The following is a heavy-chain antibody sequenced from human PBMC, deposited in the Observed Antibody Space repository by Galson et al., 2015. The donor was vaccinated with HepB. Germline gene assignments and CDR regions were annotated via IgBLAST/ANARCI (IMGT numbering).Heavy chain of an antibody. D-gene: IGHD3-22*01. V-gene: IGHV5-51*01. Sequence: QSGAEVKKPGESLKISCKGSGYSFTSYWIGWVRQMPGKGLEWMGIIYPGDSDTRYSPSFQGQVTISADKSISTAYLQWSSLKASDTAMYYCATANDDSSGYWPNWYFDLWGRGTLVTVSS. CDR2: IYPGDSDT. CDR1: GYSFTSYW. CDR3: ATANDDSSGYWPNWYFDL. J-gene: IGHJ2*01.